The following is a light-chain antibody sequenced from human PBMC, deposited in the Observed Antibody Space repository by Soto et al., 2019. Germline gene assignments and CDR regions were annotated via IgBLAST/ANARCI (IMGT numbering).Light chain of an antibody. J-gene: IGKJ1*01. CDR1: QSINNIY. CDR3: QQRSNWPRT. CDR2: GAS. Sequence: EIVLTQSPGTLSLSPGERATLSCRASQSINNIYFAWYQQKPGQAPRLLIYGASNRATGIPARFSGSGSGTDFTLTISSLEPEDFAVYYCQQRSNWPRTFGQGTKVDIK. V-gene: IGKV3D-20*02.